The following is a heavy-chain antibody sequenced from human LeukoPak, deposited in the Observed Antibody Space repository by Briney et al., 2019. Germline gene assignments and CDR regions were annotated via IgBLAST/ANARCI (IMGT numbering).Heavy chain of an antibody. J-gene: IGHJ4*02. CDR2: ISYSGNT. V-gene: IGHV4-39*01. CDR1: GGSISSTSYY. CDR3: ARHRVCGYGSGTYYFDY. Sequence: SETLSLACTVSGGSISSTSYYWGWIRQPPGKRLEWIGRISYSGNTYYNPSLQSRVTISVDTSKNQFSLKLSSVTAADTALYYCARHRVCGYGSGTYYFDYWGPGTLVNVSS. D-gene: IGHD3-10*01.